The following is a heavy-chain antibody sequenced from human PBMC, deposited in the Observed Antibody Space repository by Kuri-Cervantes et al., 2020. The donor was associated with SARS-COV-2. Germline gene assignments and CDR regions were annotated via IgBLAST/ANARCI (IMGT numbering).Heavy chain of an antibody. J-gene: IGHJ4*02. CDR3: ARDPGIAVAGGFDY. CDR1: GYSISSGYY. CDR2: IYHSGST. D-gene: IGHD6-19*01. V-gene: IGHV4-38-2*02. Sequence: SETLSLTCAVSGYSISSGYYWGWIRQPPGKGLEWIGSIYHSGSTYYNPSLKSRVTMSVDTSKNQFSLKLSSVTAADTAVYYRARDPGIAVAGGFDYWGQGTLVTVSS.